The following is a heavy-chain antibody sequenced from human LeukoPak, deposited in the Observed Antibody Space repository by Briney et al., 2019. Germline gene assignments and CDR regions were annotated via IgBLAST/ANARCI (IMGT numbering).Heavy chain of an antibody. V-gene: IGHV3-30-3*01. CDR1: GFTFNNYA. Sequence: GRSLRLSCAASGFTFNNYAMHWVRQAPGQGLAWVASLSHDGSKDFFADSVKGRFTISRDNSKNTLYLQMNSLRAEDTAVYYCARDAFGTFDYWGQGTLVTVSS. J-gene: IGHJ4*02. D-gene: IGHD3-10*01. CDR2: LSHDGSKD. CDR3: ARDAFGTFDY.